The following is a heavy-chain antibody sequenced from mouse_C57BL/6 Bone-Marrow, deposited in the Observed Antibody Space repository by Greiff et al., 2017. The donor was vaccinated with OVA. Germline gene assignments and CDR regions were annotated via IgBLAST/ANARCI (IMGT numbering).Heavy chain of an antibody. Sequence: VQLQQSGPELVKPGASVKISCKASGYSFTGYYMHWVKQSPGNILDWIAYLYPYNGVSSYNQKFKGKATLTVDKSSSTAYMELRSLTSEDSAVYYCARGTGFDYWGQGTTLTVSS. V-gene: IGHV1-31*01. CDR2: LYPYNGVS. CDR3: ARGTGFDY. D-gene: IGHD3-3*01. CDR1: GYSFTGYY. J-gene: IGHJ2*01.